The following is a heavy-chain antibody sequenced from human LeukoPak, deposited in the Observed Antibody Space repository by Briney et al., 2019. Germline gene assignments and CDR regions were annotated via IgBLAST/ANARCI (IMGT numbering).Heavy chain of an antibody. CDR2: ISAYNGNT. J-gene: IGHJ2*01. V-gene: IGHV1-18*01. D-gene: IGHD1-14*01. CDR1: GYTFTSYG. Sequence: XSVKVSCKASGYTFTSYGISWVRQARGQGLEWMGWISAYNGNTNYAQKLQGRVTMTTDTSTSTAYMELRSLRSDDTAVYYCARDGTSPWYFDLWGRGTLVTVSS. CDR3: ARDGTSPWYFDL.